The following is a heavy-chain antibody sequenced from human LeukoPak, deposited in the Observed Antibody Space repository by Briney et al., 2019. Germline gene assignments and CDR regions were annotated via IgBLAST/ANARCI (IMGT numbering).Heavy chain of an antibody. D-gene: IGHD5-24*01. CDR1: GFTFNSYW. Sequence: PGGSLRLSCAASGFTFNSYWMHWARQLPGKGLVWVSRISPTGSTTSYADSVKGRFTISRDNSKNTLYLQMISLRAEDTALYYCAKVRDGYNDFDYWGQGTLVTVSS. CDR3: AKVRDGYNDFDY. V-gene: IGHV3-74*01. J-gene: IGHJ4*02. CDR2: ISPTGSTT.